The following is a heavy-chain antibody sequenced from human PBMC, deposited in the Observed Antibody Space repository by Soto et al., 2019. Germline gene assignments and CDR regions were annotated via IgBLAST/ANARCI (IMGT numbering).Heavy chain of an antibody. CDR2: ISPNSGDT. CDR3: ASEMWTLNGPQNFFDY. D-gene: IGHD2-21*01. CDR1: GYTFTSFG. V-gene: IGHV1-18*01. J-gene: IGHJ4*02. Sequence: QVQLVQSAGEVKQPGASVRVSCKASGYTFTSFGITWVRQAPGQGLEWMGWISPNSGDTRYAQNLQGRVTMTTDKYMNTAYMELRSLTSEDTALYYCASEMWTLNGPQNFFDYWGQGALVTVSS.